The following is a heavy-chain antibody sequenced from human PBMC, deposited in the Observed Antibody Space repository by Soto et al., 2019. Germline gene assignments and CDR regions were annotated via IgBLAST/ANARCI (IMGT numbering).Heavy chain of an antibody. Sequence: EVQLLEAGGGLVQPGGSLRVSCAASGFSFRTYGMSWVRQAPGKGLEWLSAIIGNGDTTYYADAVRGRFAISRDNSKNTLYLQLNDLGAEDTDIYYCAKDYDYGDSLPFDYWGQGTVVTVSS. D-gene: IGHD4-17*01. CDR1: GFSFRTYG. CDR2: IIGNGDTT. V-gene: IGHV3-23*01. CDR3: AKDYDYGDSLPFDY. J-gene: IGHJ4*02.